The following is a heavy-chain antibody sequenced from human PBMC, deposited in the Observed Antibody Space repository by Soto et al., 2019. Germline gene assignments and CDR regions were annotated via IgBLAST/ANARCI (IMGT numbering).Heavy chain of an antibody. J-gene: IGHJ3*02. Sequence: QVQLQESGPGLVKPSQTLSLTCTVSGGSISSGGYYWSWIRQHPGKGLEWIGYIYYSGSTYYNPSLKSRVTISVVTSKNQFSLKLSSVTAADTAVYYCARPGYCSSTSCYDDAFDIWGQGTMVTVSS. CDR2: IYYSGST. D-gene: IGHD2-2*01. CDR3: ARPGYCSSTSCYDDAFDI. CDR1: GGSISSGGYY. V-gene: IGHV4-31*03.